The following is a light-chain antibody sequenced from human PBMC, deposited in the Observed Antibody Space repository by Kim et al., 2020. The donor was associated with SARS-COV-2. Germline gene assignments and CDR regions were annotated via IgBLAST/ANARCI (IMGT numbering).Light chain of an antibody. V-gene: IGKV3-11*01. J-gene: IGKJ4*01. CDR2: DAS. Sequence: EIVLTQSPATLSLSPGERATLSCRASQSVSSYLAWYQQKPGQAPRLLIYDASNRATGIPARFSGSGSGTDFTLTISSLESEDFAVYYCQQRSNWFTFGGGTKVDIK. CDR3: QQRSNWFT. CDR1: QSVSSY.